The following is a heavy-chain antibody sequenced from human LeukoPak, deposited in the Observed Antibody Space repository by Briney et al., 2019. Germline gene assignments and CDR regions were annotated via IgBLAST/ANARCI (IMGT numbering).Heavy chain of an antibody. CDR2: ISWNSGSI. CDR1: GFTFDDYA. CDR3: AKDSASSGYYYDGGFDY. J-gene: IGHJ4*02. Sequence: PGRSLRLSCAASGFTFDDYAMHWVRQAPGKGLEWVSGISWNSGSIGYADSVKGRFTISRDNAKNSLYLQMNSLRAEDTALYYCAKDSASSGYYYDGGFDYWGQGTLVTVSS. V-gene: IGHV3-9*01. D-gene: IGHD3-22*01.